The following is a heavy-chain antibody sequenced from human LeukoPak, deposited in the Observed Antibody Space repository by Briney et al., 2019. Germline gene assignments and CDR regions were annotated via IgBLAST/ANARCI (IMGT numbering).Heavy chain of an antibody. CDR1: GGSISSYS. CDR2: ITWNRDNI. V-gene: IGHV3-9*01. J-gene: IGHJ6*02. Sequence: LSLTCTVSGGSISSYSWSWIRQPPGKGLEWVAGITWNRDNIGYGDSVKGRFTISRDNVKNVLYLQMNSLRPEDTALYYCAKDLSSAITSALVLDVWGQGTAV. D-gene: IGHD3-22*01. CDR3: AKDLSSAITSALVLDV.